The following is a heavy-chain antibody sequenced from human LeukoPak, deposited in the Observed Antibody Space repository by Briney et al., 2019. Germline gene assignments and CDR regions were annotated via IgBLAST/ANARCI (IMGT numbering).Heavy chain of an antibody. D-gene: IGHD6-13*01. CDR1: GFTFSSYS. J-gene: IGHJ5*02. CDR3: ARAYSSSWYWFDP. Sequence: GGSLRLSCAAPGFTFSSYSMNWVRQAPGKGLEWVSSISSSSSYIYYADSVKGRFTISRDNAKNSLYLQMNSLRAEDTAVYYCARAYSSSWYWFDPWGQGTLVTVSS. V-gene: IGHV3-21*04. CDR2: ISSSSSYI.